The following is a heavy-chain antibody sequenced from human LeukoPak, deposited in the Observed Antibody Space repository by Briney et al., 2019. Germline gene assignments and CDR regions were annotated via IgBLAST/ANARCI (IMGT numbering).Heavy chain of an antibody. J-gene: IGHJ4*02. CDR1: GGSFSGYY. CDR2: INHSGST. Sequence: SETLSLTRAVYGGSFSGYYWSWIRQPPGKGLEWIGEINHSGSTNYNPSLKSRVTISVDTSKNQFSLKLSSVTAADTAVYYCARHDLLSGEHFALDYWGQGTLVTVSS. CDR3: ARHDLLSGEHFALDY. D-gene: IGHD2/OR15-2a*01. V-gene: IGHV4-34*01.